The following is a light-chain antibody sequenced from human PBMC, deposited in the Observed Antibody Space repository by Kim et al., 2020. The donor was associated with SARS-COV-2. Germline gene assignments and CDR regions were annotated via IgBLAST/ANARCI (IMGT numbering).Light chain of an antibody. V-gene: IGKV1-5*03. CDR2: EAS. J-gene: IGKJ2*01. CDR3: QHYSPYPYT. Sequence: ASVGDRVTITCRASQNIAGFLAWYQHKPGKALKLLVYEASTLETGVPSRFSGTGSETDFSLTISSLQPDDFATYYCQHYSPYPYTFGQGTKLEI. CDR1: QNIAGF.